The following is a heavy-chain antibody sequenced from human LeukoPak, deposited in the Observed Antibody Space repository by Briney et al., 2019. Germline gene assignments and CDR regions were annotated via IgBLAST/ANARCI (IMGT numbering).Heavy chain of an antibody. V-gene: IGHV3-74*01. D-gene: IGHD4-23*01. CDR3: VRSAYGGEQADY. CDR2: VNSDGSGT. J-gene: IGHJ4*02. Sequence: GGSLRLSCAASGFTFNNYWMHWVRQAPGKGLVWVTRVNSDGSGTRYADSVKGRFTISRDNAKNTLYLQMHSLRAEDTAVYYCVRSAYGGEQADYWGQGTLVTVSS. CDR1: GFTFNNYW.